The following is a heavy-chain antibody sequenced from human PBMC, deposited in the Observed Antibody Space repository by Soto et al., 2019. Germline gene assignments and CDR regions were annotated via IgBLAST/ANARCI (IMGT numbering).Heavy chain of an antibody. D-gene: IGHD2-2*01. J-gene: IGHJ5*02. CDR1: GGSFSGYY. CDR3: ARGWGGYCSSTSCYGGYNWFDP. Sequence: QVQLQQWGAGLLKPSETLSLTCAVYGGSFSGYYWSWIRQPLGKGLEWIGEINHSGSTNYNPSLKSRVTISVDTSKNQCSLKLSSVTAADTAVYYCARGWGGYCSSTSCYGGYNWFDPWGQGTLVTVSS. CDR2: INHSGST. V-gene: IGHV4-34*01.